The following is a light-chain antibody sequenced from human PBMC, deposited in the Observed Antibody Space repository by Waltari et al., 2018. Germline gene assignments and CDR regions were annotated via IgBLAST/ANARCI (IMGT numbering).Light chain of an antibody. V-gene: IGKV3-11*01. CDR1: QSVGTY. CDR2: DAS. CDR3: QQRSSWTPHT. J-gene: IGKJ2*01. Sequence: EIVLTQSPATLSLSPGETATLSCRASQSVGTYLAWYQPKPGQAPRLLIYDASNRATGIPARFRGRGSGTDFTLTISSLEAEDFAVYYCQQRSSWTPHTFGQGARLEIK.